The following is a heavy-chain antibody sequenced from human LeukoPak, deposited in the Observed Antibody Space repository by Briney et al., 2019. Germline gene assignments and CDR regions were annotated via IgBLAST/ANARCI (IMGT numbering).Heavy chain of an antibody. D-gene: IGHD3-3*01. Sequence: SEPLSLTCAVYGGSFSGYYWSWIRQPPGKGLEWIGEINHSGSTNYNPSLKSRVTISVDTSKNQFSLKLSSVTAADTAVYYCARRRLRFLEWLLARIYYFDYWGQGTLVTVSS. CDR3: ARRRLRFLEWLLARIYYFDY. V-gene: IGHV4-34*01. J-gene: IGHJ4*02. CDR1: GGSFSGYY. CDR2: INHSGST.